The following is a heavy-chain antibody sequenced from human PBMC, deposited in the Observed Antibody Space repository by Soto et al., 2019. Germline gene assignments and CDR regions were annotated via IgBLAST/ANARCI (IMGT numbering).Heavy chain of an antibody. Sequence: EVQLLESGGDLVQPGGSLRLSCAASGFSFSTSSMAWVRQPPGKGLEWVSAISPSASDTLYADSVKGRFTIFRDNSMSTLFLKTTSLRAEDTAVYCCAKGGYTFAYEWGQGTLVTVSS. CDR2: ISPSASDT. V-gene: IGHV3-23*01. CDR3: AKGGYTFAYE. J-gene: IGHJ4*02. CDR1: GFSFSTSS. D-gene: IGHD5-18*01.